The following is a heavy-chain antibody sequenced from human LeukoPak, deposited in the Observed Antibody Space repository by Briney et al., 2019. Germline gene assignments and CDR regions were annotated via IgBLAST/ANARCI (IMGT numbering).Heavy chain of an antibody. D-gene: IGHD6-19*01. Sequence: PGGSLRLSCAASGFTFSSYEMNWVRQAPGKGLELVSYISSSGSTIHYADSVKGRFTISRDNAKNSLYLQMNSLRAEDTAVYYCARNRGSSGWSTPHIWGQGTMITVSS. CDR2: ISSSGSTI. V-gene: IGHV3-48*03. CDR1: GFTFSSYE. J-gene: IGHJ3*02. CDR3: ARNRGSSGWSTPHI.